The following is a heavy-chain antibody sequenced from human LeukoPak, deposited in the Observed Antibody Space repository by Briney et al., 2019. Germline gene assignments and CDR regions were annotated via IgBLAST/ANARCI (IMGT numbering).Heavy chain of an antibody. CDR1: GYTFTGYY. J-gene: IGHJ4*02. D-gene: IGHD3-9*01. CDR3: ARDAYDILTGYYKAPYHIDY. CDR2: INPYSGGP. V-gene: IGHV1-2*02. Sequence: ASVKVSCKASGYTFTGYYMHWVRQAAGQGLDGMGWINPYSGGPNYAPKFQGRVTLTRDTSIRPAYMELRRLESDGPGVYFRARDAYDILTGYYKAPYHIDYWGQGNLGNGS.